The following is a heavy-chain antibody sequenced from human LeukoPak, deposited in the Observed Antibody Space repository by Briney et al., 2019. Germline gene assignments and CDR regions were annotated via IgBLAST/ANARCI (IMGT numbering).Heavy chain of an antibody. CDR1: GFSLSTSGMR. CDR3: ARMAQDCGGDCYSGLYYFDY. Sequence: ESGPALVKPTQTLTLTCTFPGFSLSTSGMRVSWIRQPPGKALEWLARIDWDDDKFYSTSLKTRLTISKDTSKNQVVLTMTNMDPVDTATYYCARMAQDCGGDCYSGLYYFDYWGQGTLVTVSS. J-gene: IGHJ4*02. D-gene: IGHD2-21*02. V-gene: IGHV2-70*04. CDR2: IDWDDDK.